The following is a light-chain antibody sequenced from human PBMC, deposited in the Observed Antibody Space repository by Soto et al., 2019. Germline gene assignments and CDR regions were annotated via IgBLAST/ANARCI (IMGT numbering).Light chain of an antibody. CDR3: QQYGSSSWT. J-gene: IGKJ1*01. V-gene: IGKV3-20*01. CDR1: QSVSSSY. CDR2: GTS. Sequence: ILLTQSPRTLSLSPEERATRSCRASQSVSSSYLAWYQQKPGQAPRLLIYGTSSRATAIPDRFSGSGSGTDFTLTISRLEPEDFAVYYCQQYGSSSWTFGQGTRWIS.